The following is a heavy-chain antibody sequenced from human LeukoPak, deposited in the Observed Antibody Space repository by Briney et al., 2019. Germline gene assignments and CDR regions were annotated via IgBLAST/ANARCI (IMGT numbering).Heavy chain of an antibody. CDR3: ARALALQGDY. Sequence: PGGSLRLSCAASGFTFSSYWMHWVRQAPGKGLAWVSRINSDGSSTSYADSVKGRFTISRDNAKNTLYLQMNSLRAEDTAVYYCARALALQGDYWGQGTLVTVSS. V-gene: IGHV3-74*01. CDR1: GFTFSSYW. CDR2: INSDGSST. J-gene: IGHJ4*02. D-gene: IGHD3-3*02.